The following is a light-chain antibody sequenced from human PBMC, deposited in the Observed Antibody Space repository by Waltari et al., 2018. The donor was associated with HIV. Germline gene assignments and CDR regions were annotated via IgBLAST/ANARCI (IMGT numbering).Light chain of an antibody. V-gene: IGKV3-20*01. CDR3: QRHGFSSRT. J-gene: IGKJ1*01. Sequence: VLTQSPGTLFLSPGERATLSCRASQTVSSSDLAWYQHKSGQSPRLLIYGASSRATGIPERFSGSGSGTDFTLTISRLEPEDFAVYYCQRHGFSSRTFGQGTKVEIK. CDR2: GAS. CDR1: QTVSSSD.